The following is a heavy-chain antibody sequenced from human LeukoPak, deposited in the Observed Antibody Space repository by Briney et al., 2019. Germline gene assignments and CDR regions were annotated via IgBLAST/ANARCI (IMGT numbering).Heavy chain of an antibody. Sequence: GGSLRLSCAASGFSFSVYWMSWVRQAPGRGLEWVANLKPDGSEKNYGDSVKGRFTISKDNAKNSLYLQMNSLRAEDTAVYYCARAPGGSSGWYLDYWGQGTLVTVSS. J-gene: IGHJ4*02. CDR2: LKPDGSEK. D-gene: IGHD6-19*01. CDR3: ARAPGGSSGWYLDY. CDR1: GFSFSVYW. V-gene: IGHV3-7*03.